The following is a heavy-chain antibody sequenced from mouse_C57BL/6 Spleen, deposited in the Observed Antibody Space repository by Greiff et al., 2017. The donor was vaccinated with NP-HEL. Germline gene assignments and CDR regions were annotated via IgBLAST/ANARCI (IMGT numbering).Heavy chain of an antibody. J-gene: IGHJ3*01. V-gene: IGHV1-82*01. CDR1: GYAFSSSW. CDR3: AREGTAWFAY. Sequence: VQLVESGPELVKPGASVKISCKASGYAFSSSWMNWVKQRPGKGLEWIGRIYPGDGDTNYNGKFKGKATLTADKSSSTAYMQLSSLTSEDSAVYFCAREGTAWFAYWGQGTLVTVSA. CDR2: IYPGDGDT. D-gene: IGHD4-1*01.